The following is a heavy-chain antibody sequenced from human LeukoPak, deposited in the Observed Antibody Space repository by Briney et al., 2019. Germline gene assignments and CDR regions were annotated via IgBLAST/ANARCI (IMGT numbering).Heavy chain of an antibody. Sequence: PGGSLRLSCAASGYTFDDYAMHWVRQAPGKGLEWVSGISWNSGSIDYADSVKGRFTISRDNAKNFLYLQMNSLRAEDTALYYCAKGAYSSGWYHFDYWGQGTLVTVSS. CDR3: AKGAYSSGWYHFDY. J-gene: IGHJ4*02. V-gene: IGHV3-9*01. CDR1: GYTFDDYA. CDR2: ISWNSGSI. D-gene: IGHD6-19*01.